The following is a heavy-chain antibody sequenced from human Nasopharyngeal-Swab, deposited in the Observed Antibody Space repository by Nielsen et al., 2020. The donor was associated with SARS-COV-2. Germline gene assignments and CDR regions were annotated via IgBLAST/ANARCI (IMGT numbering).Heavy chain of an antibody. J-gene: IGHJ3*02. CDR1: GGSISSGNYY. Sequence: SETLSLTCTVSGGSISSGNYYWTWIRQPAGKGLEWIGRIYTSGNTNYNPSLKSRVTISRDTSKNQFSPKLNSVTAADTAMYYCARATPESYYDSSGYPPGGVFDIWGQGTMVTVSS. CDR3: ARATPESYYDSSGYPPGGVFDI. V-gene: IGHV4-61*02. CDR2: IYTSGNT. D-gene: IGHD3-22*01.